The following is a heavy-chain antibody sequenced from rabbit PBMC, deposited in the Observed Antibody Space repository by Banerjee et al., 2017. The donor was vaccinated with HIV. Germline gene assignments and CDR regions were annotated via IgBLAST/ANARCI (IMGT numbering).Heavy chain of an antibody. CDR2: INTSSGNT. V-gene: IGHV1S45*01. CDR3: ARDLAGVIGWNFSL. Sequence: QEQLVESGGGLVTLGGSLALSCKASGSDISSNAMCWVRQAPGKGLELIACINTSSGNTVYASWAKGRFTISKTSSTTVTLQMTSLTAADTATYFCARDLAGVIGWNFSLWGPGTLVTVS. D-gene: IGHD4-1*01. J-gene: IGHJ4*01. CDR1: GSDISSNA.